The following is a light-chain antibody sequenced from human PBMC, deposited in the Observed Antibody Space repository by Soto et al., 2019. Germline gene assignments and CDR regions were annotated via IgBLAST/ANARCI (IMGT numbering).Light chain of an antibody. CDR2: YNN. J-gene: IGLJ3*02. V-gene: IGLV1-51*01. CDR1: ISNVGNNY. CDR3: ETWDSRLSAVL. Sequence: QSVLTQPPSVSAAPRQTGSISCSGNISNVGNNYVSWYQHVPGAAPKLLIYYNNKRPSGIPDRFSGSKSGTSATLGITGLQTGDEAYYYCETWDSRLSAVLFGGGTKLTVL.